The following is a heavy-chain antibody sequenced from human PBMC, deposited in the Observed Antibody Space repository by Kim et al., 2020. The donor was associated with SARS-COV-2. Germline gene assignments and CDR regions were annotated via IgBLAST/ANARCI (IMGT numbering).Heavy chain of an antibody. CDR1: GFTFSSYG. J-gene: IGHJ4*02. V-gene: IGHV3-33*01. CDR3: ARGRIHYGGNSPTYYFDY. D-gene: IGHD4-17*01. Sequence: GGSLRLSCAASGFTFSSYGMHWVRQAPGKGLEWVAVIWYDGSNKYYADSVKGRFTISRDNSKNTLYLQMNSLRAEDTAVYYCARGRIHYGGNSPTYYFDYWGQGTLVTVSS. CDR2: IWYDGSNK.